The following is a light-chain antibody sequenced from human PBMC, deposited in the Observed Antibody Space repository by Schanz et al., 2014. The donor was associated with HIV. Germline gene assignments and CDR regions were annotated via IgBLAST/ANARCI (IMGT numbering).Light chain of an antibody. J-gene: IGLJ2*01. V-gene: IGLV2-8*01. CDR1: SGDIGYY. CDR2: GVT. CDR3: QSYDSGLSGIL. Sequence: QSALTQPPSASGSPGQSVTLSCTETSGDIGYYVSWYQHHPGKAPKLMIYGVTKRPSGVPDRFSGSKSGNTASLAITGLQAEDEADYYCQSYDSGLSGILFGGGTKLTVL.